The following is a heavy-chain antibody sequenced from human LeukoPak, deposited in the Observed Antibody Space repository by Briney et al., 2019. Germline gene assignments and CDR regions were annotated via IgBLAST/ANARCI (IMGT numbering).Heavy chain of an antibody. V-gene: IGHV3-11*06. CDR1: GFTFSDYY. CDR3: ANLPKDYGDYYDAFDI. D-gene: IGHD4-17*01. Sequence: GGSLRLSCAASGFTFSDYYMSWIRQAPGKGLEWVSSISSSSSYIYYADSVKGRFTISGDNAKNSLYLQMNSLRAEDTAVYYCANLPKDYGDYYDAFDIWGQGTMVTVSS. J-gene: IGHJ3*02. CDR2: ISSSSSYI.